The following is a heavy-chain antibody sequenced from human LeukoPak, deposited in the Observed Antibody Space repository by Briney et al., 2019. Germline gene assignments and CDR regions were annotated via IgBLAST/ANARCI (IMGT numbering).Heavy chain of an antibody. CDR2: IRSDGTNK. V-gene: IGHV3-30*02. Sequence: GGSLTLSCAASGFTFSSYGMHWVRQAPGKGLEWVAFIRSDGTNKYYADSVKGRFTISRDTSKNTLYLQMNSLRAEDTAVYYCAKDRFPGWLQSGGYFDYWGQGTLVTVSS. J-gene: IGHJ4*02. CDR3: AKDRFPGWLQSGGYFDY. D-gene: IGHD5-24*01. CDR1: GFTFSSYG.